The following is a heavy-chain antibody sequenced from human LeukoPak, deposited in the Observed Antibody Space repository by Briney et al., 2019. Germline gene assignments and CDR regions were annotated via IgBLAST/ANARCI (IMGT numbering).Heavy chain of an antibody. Sequence: PSETLSLTCTVSGGSISSSSYYWGWIRQPPGKGLEWIGSIYYSGSTYYNPSLKSRVTISVDTSKNQFSLKLSSVTAADTAVYYCARDRGRFGELLYDYFDYWGQGTLVTVSS. J-gene: IGHJ4*02. CDR3: ARDRGRFGELLYDYFDY. CDR2: IYYSGST. CDR1: GGSISSSSYY. D-gene: IGHD3-10*01. V-gene: IGHV4-39*07.